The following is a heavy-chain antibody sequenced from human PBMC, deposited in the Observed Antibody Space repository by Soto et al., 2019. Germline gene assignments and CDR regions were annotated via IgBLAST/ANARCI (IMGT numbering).Heavy chain of an antibody. J-gene: IGHJ6*03. V-gene: IGHV5-51*01. Sequence: PGVSLRVSWRGAGYRCTSYGGGWVRQMPGKGLEWMGIIYPGDSDTRYSPSFQGQVTISADKSISTAYLQWSSLKASDTAMYYCARHERMNGGYDDYYYYYYYMDVWGKGTTVTVSS. D-gene: IGHD5-12*01. CDR1: GYRCTSYG. CDR2: IYPGDSDT. CDR3: ARHERMNGGYDDYYYYYYYMDV.